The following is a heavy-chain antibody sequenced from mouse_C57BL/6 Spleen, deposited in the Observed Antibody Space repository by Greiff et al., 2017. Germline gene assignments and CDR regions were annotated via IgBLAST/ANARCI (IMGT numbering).Heavy chain of an antibody. CDR2: ISYDGSN. CDR1: GYSITSGYY. J-gene: IGHJ3*01. D-gene: IGHD2-3*01. V-gene: IGHV3-6*01. CDR3: ARDGYYAY. Sequence: EVQRVESGPGLVKPSQSLSLTCSVTGYSITSGYYWNWIRQFPGNKLEWMGYISYDGSNNYNPSLKNRISITRDTSKNQFFLKLNSLTTEDTATYYCARDGYYAYWGQGTLVTVSA.